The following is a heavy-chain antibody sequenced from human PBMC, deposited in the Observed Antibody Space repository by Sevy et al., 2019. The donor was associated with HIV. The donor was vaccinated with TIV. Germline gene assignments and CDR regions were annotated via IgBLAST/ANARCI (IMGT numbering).Heavy chain of an antibody. D-gene: IGHD3-22*01. J-gene: IGHJ4*02. CDR3: AKVTYYYDSRGYPNYYFDY. CDR2: IYNNGNT. CDR1: GGSITSYY. V-gene: IGHV4-59*13. Sequence: ETLSLTCTVSGGSITSYYWSWIRQPPGNGLEWIGHIYNNGNTNYNPSLRSRVTISVDRSKNQLSLKLGSVTAADTAVYYCAKVTYYYDSRGYPNYYFDYWGQGTLVTVSS.